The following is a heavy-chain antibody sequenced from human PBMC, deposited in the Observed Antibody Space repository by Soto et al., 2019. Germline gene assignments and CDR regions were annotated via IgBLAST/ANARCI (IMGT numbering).Heavy chain of an antibody. J-gene: IGHJ5*02. CDR1: GYTNTIYA. D-gene: IGHD2-2*01. Sequence: ASVNVSCKTSGYTNTIYAMHWVRQAPGQRLEWMGWINAGNGNTKYSQKFQGRVTITRDTSASTAYMELSSLRSEDTAVYYCARDRTYCSSTSCYWDWFDPWGQGTLVTVSS. V-gene: IGHV1-3*01. CDR2: INAGNGNT. CDR3: ARDRTYCSSTSCYWDWFDP.